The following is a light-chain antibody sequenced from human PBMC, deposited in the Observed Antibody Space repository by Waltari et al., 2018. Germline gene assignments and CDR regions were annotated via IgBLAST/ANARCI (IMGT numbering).Light chain of an antibody. CDR2: GKN. Sequence: SSELTQDPAVSVALGQTVRITCQGDSLRSYYASRYQQKPGQAPVLLLFGKNTRPSGIPXXFSGSSSGNTASLTITGAQAEDEADYYCNSRDRSGNHLVFGGGTKLTVL. CDR3: NSRDRSGNHLV. CDR1: SLRSYY. J-gene: IGLJ2*01. V-gene: IGLV3-19*01.